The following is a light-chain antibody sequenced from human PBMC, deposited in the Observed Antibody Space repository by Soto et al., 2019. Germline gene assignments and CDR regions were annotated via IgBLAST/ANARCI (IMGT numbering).Light chain of an antibody. CDR2: EVN. V-gene: IGLV2-23*02. CDR1: SSDVGSCNC. Sequence: QSALTQPASVSGSPGQSITISCTGTSSDVGSCNCVSWYQQHPGKAPTLIIYEVNKRPSGVSNRFSGSKSGNTASLTISGLQAEDEADYYCAAWDDSLSGAVFGGGTQLTVL. J-gene: IGLJ7*01. CDR3: AAWDDSLSGAV.